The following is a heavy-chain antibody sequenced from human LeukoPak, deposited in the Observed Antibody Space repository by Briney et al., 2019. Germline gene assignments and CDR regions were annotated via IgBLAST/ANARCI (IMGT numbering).Heavy chain of an antibody. D-gene: IGHD3-16*01. Sequence: ASVKVSCMASGYTFTTYGIGWVRPAPGQGLEWMVWISGYNGSTNYAQKFQGRVTMTTDTSTSTAYMELRSLRSDDTAVYYCARTSHESVLYWSDPWGQGTLVNVSS. CDR3: ARTSHESVLYWSDP. CDR1: GYTFTTYG. V-gene: IGHV1-18*01. CDR2: ISGYNGST. J-gene: IGHJ5*02.